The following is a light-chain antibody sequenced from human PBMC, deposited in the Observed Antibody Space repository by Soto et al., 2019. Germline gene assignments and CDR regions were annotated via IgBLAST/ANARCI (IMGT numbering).Light chain of an antibody. V-gene: IGLV1-47*01. Sequence: QSVLTQPPSVSAAPGQKVTISCSGSSSDIGDSYVSCYQQLTGTAPKLLIYRNNQRPSGVPDRFSGSKSGTSASLAISGLRSEDEADYYCAAWDDSVSGYVFGTGTKVTVL. J-gene: IGLJ1*01. CDR3: AAWDDSVSGYV. CDR2: RNN. CDR1: SSDIGDSY.